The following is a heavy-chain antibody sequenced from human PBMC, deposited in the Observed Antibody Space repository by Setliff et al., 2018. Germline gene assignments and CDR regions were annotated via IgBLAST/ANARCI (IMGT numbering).Heavy chain of an antibody. Sequence: SETLSLTCTVSGASISGNSYYWAWIRQPPGKGLEWIVSTYYGGSTYYNPSLKSRVTMSVDTSKSQFSLKLMSVTAADTAVYYCASRNSDGGPEYFQHWGQGALVTVSS. D-gene: IGHD1-26*01. CDR1: GASISGNSYY. CDR2: TYYGGST. CDR3: ASRNSDGGPEYFQH. V-gene: IGHV4-39*07. J-gene: IGHJ1*01.